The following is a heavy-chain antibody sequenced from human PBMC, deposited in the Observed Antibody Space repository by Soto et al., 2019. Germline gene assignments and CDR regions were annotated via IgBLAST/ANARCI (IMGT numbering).Heavy chain of an antibody. D-gene: IGHD1-26*01. CDR3: ARDSAVELLIGERDYYYGMDV. V-gene: IGHV4-30-4*01. J-gene: IGHJ6*04. Sequence: SETLSLTCTVSGGSISSGDYYWSWIRQPPGKGLEWIGYIYYSGSTYYNPSLKSRVTISVDTSKNQFSLKLSSVTAADTAVYYCARDSAVELLIGERDYYYGMDVWGEGTTVTVSS. CDR1: GGSISSGDYY. CDR2: IYYSGST.